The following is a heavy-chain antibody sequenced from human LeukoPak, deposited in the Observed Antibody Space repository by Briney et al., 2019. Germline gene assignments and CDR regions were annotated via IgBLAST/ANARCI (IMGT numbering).Heavy chain of an antibody. Sequence: ASVKVSCKASGYTFTSYDINWVRQATGQGLEWMGWMNPNSGNTGYAQKFQGRVTMTRNTSISTAYMELSSLRSEDTAVYYCAKDLTNLRITTNWFDPWGQGTLVTVSS. V-gene: IGHV1-8*01. CDR1: GYTFTSYD. J-gene: IGHJ5*02. D-gene: IGHD3-10*01. CDR2: MNPNSGNT. CDR3: AKDLTNLRITTNWFDP.